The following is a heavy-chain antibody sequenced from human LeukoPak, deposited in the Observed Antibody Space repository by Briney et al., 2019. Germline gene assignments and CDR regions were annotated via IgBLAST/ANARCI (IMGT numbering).Heavy chain of an antibody. CDR3: ARDTYCSSTSCYPTPSYYYGMDV. Sequence: GGSLRLSCAASGFTFSSYAMSWVRQAPGKGLEWVSAISGSGGSTYYADSVKGRFTISRDNSKNSLYLQMNSLRAEDTAVYYCARDTYCSSTSCYPTPSYYYGMDVWGQGTTVTVSS. J-gene: IGHJ6*02. V-gene: IGHV3-23*01. D-gene: IGHD2-2*01. CDR2: ISGSGGST. CDR1: GFTFSSYA.